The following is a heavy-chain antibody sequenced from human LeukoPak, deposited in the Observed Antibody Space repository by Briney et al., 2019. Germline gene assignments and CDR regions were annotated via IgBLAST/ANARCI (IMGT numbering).Heavy chain of an antibody. J-gene: IGHJ3*02. Sequence: ASLKVSCKASGYTFTSYAMHWVRQAPGQRLEWMGFINAGNGNTKYSQKFQGRVTITRDTSASTAYMELSSLRSEDTAVYYCARVVAAARDRGDAFDIWGQGTMVTVSS. CDR3: ARVVAAARDRGDAFDI. CDR1: GYTFTSYA. V-gene: IGHV1-3*01. CDR2: INAGNGNT. D-gene: IGHD6-13*01.